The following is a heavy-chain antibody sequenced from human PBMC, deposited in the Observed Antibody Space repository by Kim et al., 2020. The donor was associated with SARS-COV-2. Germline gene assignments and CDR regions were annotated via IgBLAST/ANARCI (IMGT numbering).Heavy chain of an antibody. Sequence: GGSLRLSCEASGLSFSTYWMTWVRQAPGKGLEWVANIKGDGSVTHYVDSVKGRFTISRDNGKNSLYLQMSGLRPEDTALYYCAGDSSPSLGGTWFDVFDLWGRGTLVTVSS. V-gene: IGHV3-7*01. CDR2: IKGDGSVT. CDR3: AGDSSPSLGGTWFDVFDL. D-gene: IGHD6-13*01. CDR1: GLSFSTYW. J-gene: IGHJ3*01.